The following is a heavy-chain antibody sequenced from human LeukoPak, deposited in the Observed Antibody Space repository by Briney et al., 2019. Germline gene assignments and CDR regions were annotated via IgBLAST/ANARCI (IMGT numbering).Heavy chain of an antibody. CDR2: ISGSGGST. Sequence: GGSLRLSCAASGFTFSSYAMSWVRQAPGKGLEWVSAISGSGGSTYYADSVKGRFTISRDNSKNTLYLQMNSLRAEDTAVYYCARDLVWNDFEGEEGGQDYWGQGTLVTVSS. V-gene: IGHV3-23*01. CDR3: ARDLVWNDFEGEEGGQDY. J-gene: IGHJ4*02. CDR1: GFTFSSYA. D-gene: IGHD1-1*01.